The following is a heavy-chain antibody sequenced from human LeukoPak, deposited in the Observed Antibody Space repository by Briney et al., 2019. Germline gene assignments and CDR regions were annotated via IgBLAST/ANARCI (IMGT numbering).Heavy chain of an antibody. CDR1: GFIFSNSA. J-gene: IGHJ4*02. CDR3: ARDLTSQGLFDY. Sequence: GGSLRLSCAASGFIFSNSAMNWVRQAPGKGLEWVSSISSSSSYIYYADSVKGRFTISRDNAKNSLYLQMNSLRAEDTAVYYCARDLTSQGLFDYWGQGTLVTVSS. V-gene: IGHV3-21*01. CDR2: ISSSSSYI. D-gene: IGHD2-2*01.